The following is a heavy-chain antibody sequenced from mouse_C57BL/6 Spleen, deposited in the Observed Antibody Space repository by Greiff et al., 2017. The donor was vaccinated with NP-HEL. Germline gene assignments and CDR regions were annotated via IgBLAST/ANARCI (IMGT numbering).Heavy chain of an antibody. D-gene: IGHD2-3*01. V-gene: IGHV1-19*01. CDR2: INPYNGGT. Sequence: VQLQQSGPVLVKPGASVKMSCKASGYTFTDYYMNWVKQSHGKSLEWIGVINPYNGGTSYNQKFKGKATLTVDKSSSTAYMELNSLTSEDSAVYYCAREGVYDGYPFDYWGQGTTLTVSS. CDR3: AREGVYDGYPFDY. CDR1: GYTFTDYY. J-gene: IGHJ2*01.